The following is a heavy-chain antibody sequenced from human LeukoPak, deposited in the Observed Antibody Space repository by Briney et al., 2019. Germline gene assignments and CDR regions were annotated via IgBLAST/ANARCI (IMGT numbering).Heavy chain of an antibody. CDR1: GFTFSSNE. J-gene: IGHJ6*02. V-gene: IGHV3-48*03. CDR2: ISSSGSTT. Sequence: GGSLRLSCAASGFTFSSNESDWVGKAPGQGLEWESYISSSGSTTYYADPVKGRFIISRDNAKISLYLQMNSLRDEDTAVYYCARDDERYYGMDVWGQGTRVTVSS. CDR3: ARDDERYYGMDV.